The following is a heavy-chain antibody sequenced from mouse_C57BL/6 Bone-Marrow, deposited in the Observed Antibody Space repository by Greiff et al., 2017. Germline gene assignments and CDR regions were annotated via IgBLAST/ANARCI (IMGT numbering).Heavy chain of an antibody. D-gene: IGHD2-12*01. V-gene: IGHV2-2*01. CDR2: IWSGGST. J-gene: IGHJ1*03. Sequence: QVQLKESGPGLVQPSQSLSITCTVSGFSLTSYGVHWVRQSPGKGLEWRGVIWSGGSTDYNAAFISRLSISKDNSKSQVFFKMNSLQADDTAIYYCARKDYSWYFDVWGTGTTVTVSS. CDR3: ARKDYSWYFDV. CDR1: GFSLTSYG.